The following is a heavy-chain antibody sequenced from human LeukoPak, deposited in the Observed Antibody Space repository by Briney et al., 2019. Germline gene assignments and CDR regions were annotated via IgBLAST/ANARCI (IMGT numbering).Heavy chain of an antibody. D-gene: IGHD2-15*01. CDR1: GYTFTSYG. CDR3: ARTVVVAATLTGSFDL. J-gene: IGHJ2*01. Sequence: SVKVSCKASGYTFTSYGITWVRQAPGQGLEWMGGIIPIFGTANYAQKFQGRVTITTDESTSTAYMELSSLRSEDTAVYYCARTVVVAATLTGSFDLWGRGTLVTVSS. V-gene: IGHV1-69*05. CDR2: IIPIFGTA.